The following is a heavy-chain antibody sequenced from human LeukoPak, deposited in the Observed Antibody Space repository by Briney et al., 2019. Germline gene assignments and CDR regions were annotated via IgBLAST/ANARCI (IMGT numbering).Heavy chain of an antibody. Sequence: PSGTLSLTCAVSGGSISSSNWWSWVRQPPGKGLEWIGIVDYRERNTYNPSLKSRVTISADTSRNQFSLRLSSVTATDTAVYYCANYVSRTMRDYWGQGTLVTVSS. J-gene: IGHJ4*02. CDR3: ANYVSRTMRDY. D-gene: IGHD3-16*01. CDR2: VDYRERN. CDR1: GGSISSSNW. V-gene: IGHV4-4*02.